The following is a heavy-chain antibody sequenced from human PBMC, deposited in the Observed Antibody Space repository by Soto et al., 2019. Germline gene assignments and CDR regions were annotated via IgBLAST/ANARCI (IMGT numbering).Heavy chain of an antibody. Sequence: GASVKVSCKASGYTFTSYAMHWVRQAPGQRLEWMGWINAGNGNTKYSQKLQGRVTITRDTSASTAYMELSSLRSEDTAVYYCARRGYSYGKFDDWGQGTLVTVSS. V-gene: IGHV1-3*01. D-gene: IGHD5-18*01. CDR2: INAGNGNT. J-gene: IGHJ4*02. CDR1: GYTFTSYA. CDR3: ARRGYSYGKFDD.